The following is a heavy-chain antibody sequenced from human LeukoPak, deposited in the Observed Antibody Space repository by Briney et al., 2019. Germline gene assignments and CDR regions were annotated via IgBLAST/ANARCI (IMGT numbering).Heavy chain of an antibody. J-gene: IGHJ4*02. Sequence: SETLSLTCTVSGGSISSSSYYWGWIRQPPGRGLEWIGSNYYSGSTYYNPSVTSRVTISVDTSKNQCSLKLSSVTAADTAVYYCARLLLVPAAIPHFDYWGQGTLVTVSS. D-gene: IGHD2-2*02. V-gene: IGHV4-39*07. CDR1: GGSISSSSYY. CDR3: ARLLLVPAAIPHFDY. CDR2: NYYSGST.